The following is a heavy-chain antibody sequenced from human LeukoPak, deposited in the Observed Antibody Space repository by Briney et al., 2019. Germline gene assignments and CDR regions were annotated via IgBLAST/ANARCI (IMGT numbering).Heavy chain of an antibody. J-gene: IGHJ4*02. D-gene: IGHD5-24*01. V-gene: IGHV3-23*01. Sequence: GGSLRLSCAASGFNFNTYTMNWVRQAPGKGLEWVSGIIPSGHTTYYADSVRGRFTISRDNSRNTLYLQMNSLGAEDTAVYYCAKDDRWLQFCCWGQGTLVTVSA. CDR2: IIPSGHTT. CDR3: AKDDRWLQFCC. CDR1: GFNFNTYT.